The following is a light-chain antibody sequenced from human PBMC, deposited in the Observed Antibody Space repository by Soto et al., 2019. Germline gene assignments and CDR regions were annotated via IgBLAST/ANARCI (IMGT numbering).Light chain of an antibody. Sequence: EVVLTQSPGTLSLSLGERATLSCRASQNVGNNFLAWFQQKPGQAPRLLIYNAFTRATGIPDRFSGSGAGTDFTLAVSRLEPDDFAVYYCQQYAYSPQTFGQGTRLEIK. CDR2: NAF. CDR3: QQYAYSPQT. CDR1: QNVGNNF. J-gene: IGKJ5*01. V-gene: IGKV3-20*01.